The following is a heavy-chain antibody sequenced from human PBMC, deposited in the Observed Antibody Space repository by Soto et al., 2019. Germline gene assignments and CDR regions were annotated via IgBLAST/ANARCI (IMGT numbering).Heavy chain of an antibody. CDR3: TIVRVADSALDH. D-gene: IGHD3-10*02. CDR1: GFIFSNNG. V-gene: IGHV3-30*02. J-gene: IGHJ4*02. CDR2: MSYDGSDT. Sequence: GGSLRLSCVGSGFIFSNNGIHWVRQTPGKGLEWVAFMSYDGSDTFYADSVKGRFTISRDNSKNTLFLHMSNLRTEDTAMYYCTIVRVADSALDHWGQGTLVTVSS.